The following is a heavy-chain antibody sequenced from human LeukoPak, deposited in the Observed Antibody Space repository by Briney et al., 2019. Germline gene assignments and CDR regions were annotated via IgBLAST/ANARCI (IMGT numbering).Heavy chain of an antibody. CDR1: GDSVSTTNFY. CDR2: LYYGVNT. V-gene: IGHV4-39*01. CDR3: ARLRVQQLASSYYMDV. Sequence: SETLSLTCTVSGDSVSTTNFYWGWIRQAPGKGLEWIGSLYYGVNTYYKPSLKSRVTISVDTSLNQFSLILTSVTAADTGVYYCARLRVQQLASSYYMDVWGKGTTVTVSS. D-gene: IGHD6-13*01. J-gene: IGHJ6*03.